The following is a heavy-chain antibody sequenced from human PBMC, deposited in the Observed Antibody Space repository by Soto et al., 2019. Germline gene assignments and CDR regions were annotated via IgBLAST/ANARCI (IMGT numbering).Heavy chain of an antibody. Sequence: SETLSLTCAVYGGSFSGYYWSWIRQPPGKGLEWIGEINHSGSTNYNPSLKSRVTISVDTSKNQFSLKLSSVTAADTAVYYCARGNCSGGSCYYRAEYFQHWGQGTLVTVSS. CDR3: ARGNCSGGSCYYRAEYFQH. D-gene: IGHD2-15*01. CDR1: GGSFSGYY. J-gene: IGHJ1*01. V-gene: IGHV4-34*01. CDR2: INHSGST.